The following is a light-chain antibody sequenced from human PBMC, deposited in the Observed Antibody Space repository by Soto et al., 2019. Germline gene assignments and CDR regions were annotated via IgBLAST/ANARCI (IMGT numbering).Light chain of an antibody. J-gene: IGKJ3*01. CDR3: QQYASSPFT. Sequence: EIVLTQSPDTLSLSPGERGALSCRASQSVSSSYLAWYQQKPGQAPRLVIYGASSSATGIPDRFSGSGSGTDFTLTISRLEPEDFAVYYCQQYASSPFTFGPGTKVDIK. CDR2: GAS. CDR1: QSVSSSY. V-gene: IGKV3-20*01.